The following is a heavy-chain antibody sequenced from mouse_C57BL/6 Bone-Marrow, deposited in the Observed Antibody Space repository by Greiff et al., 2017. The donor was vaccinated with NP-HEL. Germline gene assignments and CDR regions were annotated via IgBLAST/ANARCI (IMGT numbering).Heavy chain of an antibody. CDR1: GYTFTDYN. CDR2: INPNNGGT. Sequence: EVQLQQSGPELVKPGASVKIPCKASGYTFTDYNMDWVKQSHGKSLEWIGDINPNNGGTIYNQKFKGKATLTVDKTSSTAYMELRSLTSEDTAVYYCARCGLRLRSIGMDYWGQGTSVTVSS. V-gene: IGHV1-18*01. J-gene: IGHJ4*01. D-gene: IGHD1-1*01. CDR3: ARCGLRLRSIGMDY.